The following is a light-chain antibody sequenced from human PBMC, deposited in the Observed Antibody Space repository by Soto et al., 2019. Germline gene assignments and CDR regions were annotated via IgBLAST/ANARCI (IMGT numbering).Light chain of an antibody. CDR1: QSISCW. J-gene: IGKJ1*01. V-gene: IGKV1-5*01. Sequence: DVQMTQSPSTLSASVVHSVTITCRASQSISCWLAWYQQKPGKAPKLLSYDASSLESGVPSRFSGSGPGTEFTLTISSLQPDDFATYYCQQYNSYRTFGQGTKV. CDR3: QQYNSYRT. CDR2: DAS.